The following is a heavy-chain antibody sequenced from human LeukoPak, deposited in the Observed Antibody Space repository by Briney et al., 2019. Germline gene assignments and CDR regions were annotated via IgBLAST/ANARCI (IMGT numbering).Heavy chain of an antibody. Sequence: PGGSLRLSCAASGFTVSSNYMSWVRQAPGKGLEWVSVIYSGGSTYYADSVKGRFTISRDNAKNSLYLQMNSLRAEDTAVYYCARRVRGSGSYYNEDYWGQGTLVTVSS. V-gene: IGHV3-66*01. CDR3: ARRVRGSGSYYNEDY. D-gene: IGHD3-10*01. CDR1: GFTVSSNY. J-gene: IGHJ4*02. CDR2: IYSGGST.